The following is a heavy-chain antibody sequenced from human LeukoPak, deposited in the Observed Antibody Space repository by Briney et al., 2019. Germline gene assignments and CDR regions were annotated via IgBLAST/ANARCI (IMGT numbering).Heavy chain of an antibody. Sequence: SETLSLTCDVSGYSIRTGYYWCWVRQPPGKELEWIGSVYHSGSTYYNPSLQSRVNILVDTSKNQFSLSLTSVTAADTAVYYCARSYFSVGAFDIWGQGTMVTVSS. CDR1: GYSIRTGYY. D-gene: IGHD2/OR15-2a*01. CDR2: VYHSGST. J-gene: IGHJ3*02. CDR3: ARSYFSVGAFDI. V-gene: IGHV4-38-2*01.